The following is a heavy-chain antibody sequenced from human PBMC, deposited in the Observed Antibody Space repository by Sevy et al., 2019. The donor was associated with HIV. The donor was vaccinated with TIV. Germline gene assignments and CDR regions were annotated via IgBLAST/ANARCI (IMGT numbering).Heavy chain of an antibody. CDR3: ARAVLEISTWRSDY. J-gene: IGHJ4*01. D-gene: IGHD1-1*01. V-gene: IGHV3-21*01. CDR1: GFTFSSYR. Sequence: GSLRLSCAASGFTFSSYRMTWVRQAPGKGLEWVSCISSTSAYINYADSVKGRFTISRDNAKNLLYLQMDSLRAEDTAVYYCARAVLEISTWRSDYWGHGTLVTVSS. CDR2: ISSTSAYI.